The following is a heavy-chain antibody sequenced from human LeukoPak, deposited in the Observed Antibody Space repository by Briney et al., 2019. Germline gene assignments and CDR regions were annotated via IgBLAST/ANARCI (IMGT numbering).Heavy chain of an antibody. J-gene: IGHJ4*02. CDR3: ARHVVPYSSGLTGFDY. V-gene: IGHV5-51*01. Sequence: GESLQISCKGSGYPFATYWIGWVRQMPGKGLEWMGIIYPGDSDTRYSPSFQGQVTISADKSITTAYLQWSSLKASDTAMYYCARHVVPYSSGLTGFDYWGQGTLVTVSS. CDR1: GYPFATYW. CDR2: IYPGDSDT. D-gene: IGHD6-19*01.